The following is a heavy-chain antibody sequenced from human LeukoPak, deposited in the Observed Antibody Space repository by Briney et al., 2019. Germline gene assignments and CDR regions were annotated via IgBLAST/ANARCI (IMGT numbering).Heavy chain of an antibody. CDR1: GNTPTELS. CDR2: FDPEDGET. J-gene: IGHJ4*02. V-gene: IGHV1-24*01. D-gene: IGHD2/OR15-2a*01. Sequence: ASVKVSFKFSGNTPTELSMSWVRQAPGKGLEWMGGFDPEDGETVYAQKFQGRVTMTEDTSTDTAYMELSSLRSEDTAVYYCATDFYRGRQFDYWGQGTPITVSS. CDR3: ATDFYRGRQFDY.